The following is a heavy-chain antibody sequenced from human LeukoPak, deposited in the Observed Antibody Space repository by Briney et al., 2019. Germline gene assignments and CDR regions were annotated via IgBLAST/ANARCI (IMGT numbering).Heavy chain of an antibody. CDR2: ISTRGAST. V-gene: IGHV3-23*01. J-gene: IGHJ4*02. Sequence: GGSLRLSCAASGFSFSSYAMSWVRQTPERGLEWVSSISTRGASTYYADSVKGRFTVSRDNSKDTLYLQMNSLTAEDTALYYCTSSFDCWGQGILVTVSS. CDR1: GFSFSSYA. CDR3: TSSFDC. D-gene: IGHD2-2*01.